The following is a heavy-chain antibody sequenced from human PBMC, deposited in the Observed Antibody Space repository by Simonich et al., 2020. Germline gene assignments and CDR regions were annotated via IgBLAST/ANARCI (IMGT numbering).Heavy chain of an antibody. J-gene: IGHJ6*03. CDR3: ARGRIAAAGTYYYYYMDV. D-gene: IGHD6-13*01. CDR2: INPNSGGT. Sequence: QVQLVQSGAEVKKPGASVKVSCKASGYTFTGYYMHWVRQPPGQGLVWMGWINPNSGGTNYAQKFQGRVTMTRDTSISTAYMELSRLRSDDTAVYYCARGRIAAAGTYYYYYMDVWGKGTTVTVSS. V-gene: IGHV1-2*02. CDR1: GYTFTGYY.